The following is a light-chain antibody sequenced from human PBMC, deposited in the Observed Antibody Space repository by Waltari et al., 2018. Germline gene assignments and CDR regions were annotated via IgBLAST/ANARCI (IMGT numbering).Light chain of an antibody. CDR3: QQYYSTPLT. J-gene: IGKJ4*01. CDR2: GAS. V-gene: IGKV4-1*01. CDR1: QGFLYSSNKKNY. Sequence: DFVMTQSPDSLAVSLGERATINCKSSQGFLYSSNKKNYLAWYQKKPGQPPKLLIAGASTRESGVPDRVSGSGSGTDFTLTISSLQAEDVAVYYCQQYYSTPLTFGGGTKVEIK.